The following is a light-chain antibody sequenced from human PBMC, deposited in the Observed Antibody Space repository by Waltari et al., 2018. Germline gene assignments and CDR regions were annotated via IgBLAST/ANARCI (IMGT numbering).Light chain of an antibody. CDR1: QSVSSSY. J-gene: IGKJ2*01. CDR3: QQYGSSPNT. CDR2: GAS. V-gene: IGKV3-20*01. Sequence: EIVMTQSPAILSVSPGEGATLSCRASQSVSSSYLAWYQQKPGQAPRLLIYGASSRATGIPDRFSGSGSGTDFTLTISRLEPEDFAVYYCQQYGSSPNTFGQGTKLEIK.